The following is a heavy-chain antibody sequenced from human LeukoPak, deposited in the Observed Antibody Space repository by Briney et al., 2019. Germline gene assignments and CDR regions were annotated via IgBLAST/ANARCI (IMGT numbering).Heavy chain of an antibody. CDR2: ISAYNGNT. D-gene: IGHD3-10*01. V-gene: IGHV1-18*01. Sequence: ASVKVSCKASGYTFSRYGINWVRQAPGEGLEWMGWISAYNGNTNYAQRLQGRVTMTTDTSTSTAYMELRSVRSDDTAVYYCASCYYGSGSYAFDYWGQGTLVTVSS. J-gene: IGHJ4*02. CDR1: GYTFSRYG. CDR3: ASCYYGSGSYAFDY.